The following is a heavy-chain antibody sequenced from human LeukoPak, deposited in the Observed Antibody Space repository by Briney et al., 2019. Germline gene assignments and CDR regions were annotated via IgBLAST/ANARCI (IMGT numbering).Heavy chain of an antibody. V-gene: IGHV1-18*01. Sequence: ASVKASCKASGYTFSSYGISWVRQAPGQGLEWMGWISAYNGNTNGNTNYAQKFQGRVTMTTDTSTSTAYMELRSLRSDDTAVYYCARGASGSYSWFDPWGQGTLVTVSS. CDR3: ARGASGSYSWFDP. D-gene: IGHD1-26*01. J-gene: IGHJ5*02. CDR1: GYTFSSYG. CDR2: ISAYNGNTNGNT.